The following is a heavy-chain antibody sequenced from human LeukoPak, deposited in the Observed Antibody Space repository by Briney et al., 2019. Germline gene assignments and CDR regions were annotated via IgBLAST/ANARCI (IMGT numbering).Heavy chain of an antibody. V-gene: IGHV1-18*01. CDR2: ISAYNGNT. J-gene: IGHJ4*02. CDR1: GYTFTSYG. CDR3: ARCRRDYDFWSGYLTFGY. Sequence: ASVKVSCKASGYTFTSYGISWVRQAPGQGLEWMGWISAYNGNTNYAQKLQGRVTMTTDTPTSTAYMELRSLRSDDTAVYYCARCRRDYDFWSGYLTFGYWGQGTLVTVSS. D-gene: IGHD3-3*01.